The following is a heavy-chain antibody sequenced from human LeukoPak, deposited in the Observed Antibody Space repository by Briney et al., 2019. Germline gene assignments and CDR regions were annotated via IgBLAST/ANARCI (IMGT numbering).Heavy chain of an antibody. CDR2: ISYDGSNE. CDR1: GFTFSNYG. CDR3: ARKFLTGRLIDY. D-gene: IGHD7-27*01. J-gene: IGHJ4*02. V-gene: IGHV3-30*03. Sequence: GGSLRLSRAASGFTFSNYGMHWVRQAPGKGLEWVAVISYDGSNEYYADSVKGRFAISRDTSNNTLYLQMNGLRAEDTALYYCARKFLTGRLIDYWGQGTLVTVSS.